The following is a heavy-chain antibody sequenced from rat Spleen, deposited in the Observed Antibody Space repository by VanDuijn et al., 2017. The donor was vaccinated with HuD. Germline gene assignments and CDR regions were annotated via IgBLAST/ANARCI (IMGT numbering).Heavy chain of an antibody. CDR2: IWGNGNT. V-gene: IGHV2-13*01. D-gene: IGHD1-3*01. J-gene: IGHJ2*01. Sequence: QVQLKESGPGLVQPSQTLSLTCTVSGFSVSSHGVIWVRQPPGKGLEWMGVIWGNGNTNYSSALKSRLSISRDTSKSQVFLKMNSLQTEDTATYYCVRDNYGYDYWGQGVMVTVSS. CDR3: VRDNYGYDY. CDR1: GFSVSSHG.